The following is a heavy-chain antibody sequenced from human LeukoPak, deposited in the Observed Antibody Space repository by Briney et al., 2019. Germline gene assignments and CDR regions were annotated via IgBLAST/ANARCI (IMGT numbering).Heavy chain of an antibody. D-gene: IGHD2-2*01. CDR2: INAGNGNI. J-gene: IGHJ6*02. Sequence: GASVKVSCKASGHTSTTYAIHWVRQAPGQGLEWMGWINAGNGNIEYSQKLQGRVTITGDTSASTAYMELSSLRSEDTAVYYCARGYCGSTSCYMDVWGQGTTVT. CDR1: GHTSTTYA. CDR3: ARGYCGSTSCYMDV. V-gene: IGHV1-3*01.